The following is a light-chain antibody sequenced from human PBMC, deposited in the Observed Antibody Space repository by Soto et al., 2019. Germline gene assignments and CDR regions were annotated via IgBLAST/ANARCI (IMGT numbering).Light chain of an antibody. J-gene: IGKJ1*01. Sequence: DIQLTQSPSVLSASVGDTVTITCRASQALSNYLAWYQQKPGKAPKLLIYHASSLQSGVPLRFSGSGSGTEFTLTISSLQPDDFATYYCQQYNLYPETFGQGTKVDIK. CDR1: QALSNY. CDR3: QQYNLYPET. CDR2: HAS. V-gene: IGKV1-9*01.